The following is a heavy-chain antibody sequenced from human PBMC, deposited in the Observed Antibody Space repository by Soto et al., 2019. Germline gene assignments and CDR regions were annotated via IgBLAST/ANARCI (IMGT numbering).Heavy chain of an antibody. V-gene: IGHV4-31*03. CDR1: GGSISSGGYY. Sequence: SETLSLTCTVSGGSISSGGYYWSWIRQHPGKGLEWIGYIYYSGSTYYNPSLKSRVTISVDTSKNQFSLKLSSVTAADTAVYYCASSFGDPTKLDYWGQGTLVTVSS. J-gene: IGHJ4*02. D-gene: IGHD3-16*01. CDR3: ASSFGDPTKLDY. CDR2: IYYSGST.